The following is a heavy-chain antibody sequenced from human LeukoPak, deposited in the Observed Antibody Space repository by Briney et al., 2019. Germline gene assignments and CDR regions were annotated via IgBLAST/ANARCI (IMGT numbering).Heavy chain of an antibody. CDR3: AKLAVSKWWRKFDY. CDR2: ISSSGSTI. CDR1: GFTFSSYA. V-gene: IGHV3-48*03. Sequence: GGSLRLSCAASGFTFSSYAMNWVRQAPGKGLEWVSYISSSGSTIYYADSVKGRFTISRDNTKNTLYLQMNSLRAEDTAVYYCAKLAVSKWWRKFDYWGQGTLVTVSS. J-gene: IGHJ4*02. D-gene: IGHD2-15*01.